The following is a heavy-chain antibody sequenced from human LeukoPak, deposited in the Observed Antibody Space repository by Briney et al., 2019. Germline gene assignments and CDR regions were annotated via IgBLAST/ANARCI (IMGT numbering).Heavy chain of an antibody. Sequence: SETLSLTCAVYGGSFSGYYWSWIRQPPGKGLEWIGEINHSGSTNYNPSLKSRVTISVDTSKNQFSLKLSSVTAADTAVYYCARVRAVAGTYYYYYMDVWGKGTTVTVSS. CDR3: ARVRAVAGTYYYYYMDV. CDR1: GGSFSGYY. D-gene: IGHD6-19*01. V-gene: IGHV4-34*01. CDR2: INHSGST. J-gene: IGHJ6*03.